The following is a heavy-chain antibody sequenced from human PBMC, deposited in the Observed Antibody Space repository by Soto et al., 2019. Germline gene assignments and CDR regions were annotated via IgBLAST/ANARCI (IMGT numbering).Heavy chain of an antibody. V-gene: IGHV3-30*03. J-gene: IGHJ4*02. Sequence: QMQLVESGGGVVQPGMSLRLSCAVSGFTFTNYGIHWVRQAPGKGLEWVADISYNGIDKWYGDSVKGRVTISRDNFEDTAYLQMNGLQPEDTAVYYCASVDCRNGHYSRVDYWGQGTLVTVSS. D-gene: IGHD2-8*01. CDR2: ISYNGIDK. CDR1: GFTFTNYG. CDR3: ASVDCRNGHYSRVDY.